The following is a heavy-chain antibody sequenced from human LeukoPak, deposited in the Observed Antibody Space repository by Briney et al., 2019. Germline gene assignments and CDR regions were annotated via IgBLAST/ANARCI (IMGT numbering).Heavy chain of an antibody. CDR2: IRSKANSYAT. CDR1: GFTFSGSA. Sequence: PGGSLRLSCAASGFTFSGSAMHWVRHASGKGLEWVGRIRSKANSYATAYAASVKGRFTISRDDSKNTAYLQMNSLKTEDTAVYYCTRHFDSSGYYYVGFDYWGQGTLVTVSS. D-gene: IGHD3-22*01. V-gene: IGHV3-73*01. J-gene: IGHJ4*02. CDR3: TRHFDSSGYYYVGFDY.